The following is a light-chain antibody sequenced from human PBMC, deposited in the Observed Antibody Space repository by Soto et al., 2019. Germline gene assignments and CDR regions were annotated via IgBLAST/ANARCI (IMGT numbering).Light chain of an antibody. Sequence: QSALTQPRSVSGSPGQSVTISCTGTSSDVGGYNSVSWNQKHPGEAPKLIKKDVRKGPSGVPNRFSGPKSGNTASLTISGLQAEDEADYYCCSYAGSYTSHYVFGAGTKVTVL. CDR1: SSDVGGYNS. V-gene: IGLV2-11*01. CDR3: CSYAGSYTSHYV. CDR2: DVR. J-gene: IGLJ1*01.